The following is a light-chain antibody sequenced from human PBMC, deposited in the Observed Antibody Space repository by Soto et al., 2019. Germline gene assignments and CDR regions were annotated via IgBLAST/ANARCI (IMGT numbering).Light chain of an antibody. CDR1: NIGRKS. Sequence: SYELTQPPSVSVAPGQTARITCGGSNIGRKSVHWYQQKPGQAPVQVVSDNTERPSGIPERFSGSNSGNTATLTISRADAGDEADYDCQVWDSRGDHSWVFGGGTKLTVL. CDR3: QVWDSRGDHSWV. J-gene: IGLJ3*02. CDR2: DNT. V-gene: IGLV3-21*02.